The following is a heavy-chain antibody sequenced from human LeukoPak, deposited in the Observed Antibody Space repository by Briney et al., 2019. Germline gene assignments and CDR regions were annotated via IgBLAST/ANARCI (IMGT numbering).Heavy chain of an antibody. CDR3: ARVNIQLWLDYYYGMDV. J-gene: IGHJ6*02. CDR2: INSDGSST. CDR1: GYTFSSYW. Sequence: GASVKVSCKASGYTFSSYWMHWVRQAPGKGLVWVSRINSDGSSTSYADSVKGRFTISRDNAKNTLYLQMNSLRAEDTAVYYCARVNIQLWLDYYYGMDVWGQGTTVTVSS. V-gene: IGHV3-74*01. D-gene: IGHD5-18*01.